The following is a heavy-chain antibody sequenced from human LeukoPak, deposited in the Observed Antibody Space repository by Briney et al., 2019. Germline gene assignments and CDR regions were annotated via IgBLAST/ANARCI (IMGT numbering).Heavy chain of an antibody. V-gene: IGHV1-18*01. J-gene: IGHJ3*02. CDR3: ARDLARDFYDSTYAAFDI. CDR2: ISAYNGNT. D-gene: IGHD3-22*01. CDR1: GYTFTSYG. Sequence: ASVKVSCKASGYTFTSYGISWVRQAPGQGLEWMGWISAYNGNTNYAQKLQGRVTMTTDTSTSTAYMELRSLRSDDTAVYYCARDLARDFYDSTYAAFDIWGQGTMVTVSS.